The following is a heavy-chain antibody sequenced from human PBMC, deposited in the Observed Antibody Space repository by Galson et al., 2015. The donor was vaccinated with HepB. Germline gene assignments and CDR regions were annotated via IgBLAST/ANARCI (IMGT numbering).Heavy chain of an antibody. CDR1: GFTLSSYS. CDR2: ISSSSSYI. Sequence: SLRLSCAASGFTLSSYSMNWVRQAPGKGLEWVSSISSSSSYIYYADSVKGRFTISRDNAKNTLYLQMNSLRAEDTAVYYCARGGVSSGWSDYYYYGMDVWGQGTTVTVSS. J-gene: IGHJ6*02. V-gene: IGHV3-21*01. CDR3: ARGGVSSGWSDYYYYGMDV. D-gene: IGHD6-19*01.